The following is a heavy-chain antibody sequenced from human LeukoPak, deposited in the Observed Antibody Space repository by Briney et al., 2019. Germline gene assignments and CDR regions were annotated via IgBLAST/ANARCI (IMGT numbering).Heavy chain of an antibody. V-gene: IGHV1-69*04. CDR1: GGTLSSYA. CDR2: SIPILGIA. Sequence: GASVKVSRKGSGGTLSSYAISWVGQGPGQRVEWMGKSIPILGIANYAQKFQGRVTITADKSTSTAYMELSSLRSEDTAVYYCAVPSSEYYYDSSGYLFDYWGQGTLVTVSS. D-gene: IGHD3-22*01. J-gene: IGHJ4*02. CDR3: AVPSSEYYYDSSGYLFDY.